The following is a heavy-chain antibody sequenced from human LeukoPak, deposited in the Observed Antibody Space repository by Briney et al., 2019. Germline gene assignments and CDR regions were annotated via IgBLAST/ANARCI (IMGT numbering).Heavy chain of an antibody. CDR3: ARANYGDYVPHDAFDI. J-gene: IGHJ3*02. CDR2: ISPYNGDT. CDR1: GYTFTSYG. V-gene: IGHV1-18*01. D-gene: IGHD4-17*01. Sequence: GASVEVSCKASGYTFTSYGISWVRQAPGQGLEWMGWISPYNGDTKFAQNFQGRVTMTTDTSTSTAYMELRSLISDDTAVYYCARANYGDYVPHDAFDIWGQGTMVTVSS.